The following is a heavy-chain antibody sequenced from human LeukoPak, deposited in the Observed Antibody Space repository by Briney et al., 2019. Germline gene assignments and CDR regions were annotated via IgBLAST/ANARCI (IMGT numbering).Heavy chain of an antibody. CDR1: GFTFSSYW. CDR3: ARPGDSGAFDI. Sequence: PGGSLRLSCAASGFTFSSYWMHWVRQAPGKGLMWVSRCNSDGSRTSYADSVKGRFTISRDNAKNTLFLQMNSLRAEDTAAYYCARPGDSGAFDIWGQGTMVTVSS. D-gene: IGHD5-18*01. J-gene: IGHJ3*02. V-gene: IGHV3-74*01. CDR2: CNSDGSRT.